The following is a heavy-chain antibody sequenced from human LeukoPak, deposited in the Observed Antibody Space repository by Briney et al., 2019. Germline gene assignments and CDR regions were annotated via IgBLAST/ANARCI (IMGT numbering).Heavy chain of an antibody. CDR3: ARHYGP. CDR1: GGSLRSSYYY. V-gene: IGHV4-39*01. Sequence: SETPSLTLPVSGGSLRSSYYYWGWVRQPPGEGLEWIGSIYDSGSTYYNPSLKSRVTISVDTSKNQFSLKLNSVTAADTAVYYCARHYGPWGQGTLVTVSS. J-gene: IGHJ5*02. CDR2: IYDSGST. D-gene: IGHD3-10*01.